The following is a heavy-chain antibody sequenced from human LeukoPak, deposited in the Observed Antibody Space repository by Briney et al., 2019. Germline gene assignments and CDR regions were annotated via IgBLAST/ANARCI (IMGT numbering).Heavy chain of an antibody. CDR2: ISSSSSYI. D-gene: IGHD6-19*01. J-gene: IGHJ4*02. Sequence: PGGSLRLSCAASGFTFSSYSMNWVRQAPGKGLEWVLSISSSSSYIYYADSVKGRFTISRDNAKNSLYLQMNSLRAEDTAVYYCARDPGIAVAGTNFDYWGQGTLVTVSS. CDR3: ARDPGIAVAGTNFDY. CDR1: GFTFSSYS. V-gene: IGHV3-21*01.